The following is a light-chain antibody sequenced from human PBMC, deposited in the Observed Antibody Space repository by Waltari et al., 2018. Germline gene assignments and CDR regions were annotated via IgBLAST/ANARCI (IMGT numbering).Light chain of an antibody. CDR1: QDITSD. CDR2: AAS. Sequence: AIQMTQSPSSLSSSVGDRVTITCRASQDITSDLEGYQQKPVRAPKLLIYAASILQNSVPSRFSGSGAGTNFTLTISDLQPEDFATYYCLQDYSYPLTFGQGTKVEVK. V-gene: IGKV1-6*01. J-gene: IGKJ1*01. CDR3: LQDYSYPLT.